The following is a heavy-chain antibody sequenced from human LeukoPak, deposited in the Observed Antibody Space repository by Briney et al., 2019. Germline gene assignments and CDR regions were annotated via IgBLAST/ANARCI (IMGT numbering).Heavy chain of an antibody. V-gene: IGHV4-59*01. CDR3: ARGATSLSYFDS. J-gene: IGHJ4*02. D-gene: IGHD2/OR15-2a*01. Sequence: SETLSHTCAVSGGSLRTYYWSWIRQPPGKGLEWIGYIYYSGSTNYNPSLKSRVTIAVDTSKSQFSLKLTCVTGADTAVYYCARGATSLSYFDSRGQGTLVTVSS. CDR2: IYYSGST. CDR1: GGSLRTYY.